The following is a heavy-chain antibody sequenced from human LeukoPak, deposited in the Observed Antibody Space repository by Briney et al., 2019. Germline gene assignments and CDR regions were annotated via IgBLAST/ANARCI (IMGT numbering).Heavy chain of an antibody. Sequence: GGSLRLSCAASGLTSSTYWMHWVRQAPGKGLVWVSRINRDGSITSYADSVKGRFTISRDSARNTLYLQMNSLRAEDMAVYYCARSPSRNFDLWGRGTLVTVSS. CDR1: GLTSSTYW. CDR3: ARSPSRNFDL. CDR2: INRDGSIT. V-gene: IGHV3-74*01. D-gene: IGHD1-14*01. J-gene: IGHJ2*01.